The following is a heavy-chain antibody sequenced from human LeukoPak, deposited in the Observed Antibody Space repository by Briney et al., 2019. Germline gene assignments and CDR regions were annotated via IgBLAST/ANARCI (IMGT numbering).Heavy chain of an antibody. V-gene: IGHV1-2*02. J-gene: IGHJ4*02. Sequence: GASVKVSCKASSYTFTSYGISWVRQAPGQGLEWVGWINPDSGGTNYAQKFQGRVTMTRDTSIRTAYMELSRLRSDDTAVYYCARVDDRGHYYDSSGPRKLFDYWGQGTLVTVSS. CDR2: INPDSGGT. D-gene: IGHD3-22*01. CDR3: ARVDDRGHYYDSSGPRKLFDY. CDR1: SYTFTSYG.